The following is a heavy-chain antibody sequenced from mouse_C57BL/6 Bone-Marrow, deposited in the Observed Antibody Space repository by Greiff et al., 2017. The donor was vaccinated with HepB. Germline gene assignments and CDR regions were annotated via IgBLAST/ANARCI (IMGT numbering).Heavy chain of an antibody. CDR2: IYPRDGST. CDR3: ARRVDYYAMDY. V-gene: IGHV1-78*01. J-gene: IGHJ4*01. Sequence: VQLQQSGPVLVKPGASVKMSCKVSGYTFTDHTIHWMKQRPEQGLEWIGYIYPRDGSTKYNEKFKGKATLTADKSSSTAYMQLNSLTSEDSAVYFCARRVDYYAMDYWGQGTSVTVSS. D-gene: IGHD1-1*01. CDR1: GYTFTDHT.